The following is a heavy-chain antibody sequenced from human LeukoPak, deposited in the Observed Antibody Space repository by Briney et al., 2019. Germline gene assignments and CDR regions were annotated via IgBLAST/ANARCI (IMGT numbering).Heavy chain of an antibody. J-gene: IGHJ4*02. CDR3: ARGDDYGDY. CDR1: GFTLNSYW. V-gene: IGHV3-74*01. CDR2: INSDGSDT. Sequence: PGGSLRLSCAASGFTLNSYWMHWVRQAPGKGLVWVSRINSDGSDTVYADSVKGRFTISRDNAKNTVYLQTNSLRVEDTAVYFCARGDDYGDYWGQGTLVTVSS.